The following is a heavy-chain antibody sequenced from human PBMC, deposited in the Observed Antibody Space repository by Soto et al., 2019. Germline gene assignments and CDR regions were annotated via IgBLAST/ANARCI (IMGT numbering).Heavy chain of an antibody. CDR1: GYTFSNFG. J-gene: IGHJ6*03. V-gene: IGHV1-18*01. CDR3: ARGVRVSASLDYYMGV. D-gene: IGHD3-10*02. CDR2: INPDNGDT. Sequence: QVQLVQSGAEVKKPGASLKVSCKASGYTFSNFGVSWVRQAPGQGLEWIGWINPDNGDTNYGQKFQGRATMTTDTFTNTAYMEVRGLRSDDTAVYYCARGVRVSASLDYYMGVWGEGTTVTVSS.